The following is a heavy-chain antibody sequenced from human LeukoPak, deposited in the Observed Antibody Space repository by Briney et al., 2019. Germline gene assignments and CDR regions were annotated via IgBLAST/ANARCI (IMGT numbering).Heavy chain of an antibody. Sequence: GASVKVSCKASGGTFSSYAISWVRQAPGQGLEWMGGIIPIFGTANYAQKFQGRVTITADESTSTAYMELSSLRSEDTAIYYCARRYCSGGSCYGDYYYYGMDVWGQGTTVTVSS. CDR1: GGTFSSYA. J-gene: IGHJ6*02. CDR3: ARRYCSGGSCYGDYYYYGMDV. CDR2: IIPIFGTA. D-gene: IGHD2-15*01. V-gene: IGHV1-69*13.